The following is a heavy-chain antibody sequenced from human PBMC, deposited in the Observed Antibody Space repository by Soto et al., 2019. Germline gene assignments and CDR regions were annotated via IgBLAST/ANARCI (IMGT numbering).Heavy chain of an antibody. Sequence: QVQLQQWGAGLLKPSETLSLTCAVYGGSFSGYYWSWIRQPPGKGLEWIGEINHSGSTNYNPSLKSRVTISVDTSKNQFSLKLSSVTAADTAVYYCARGGYSGYVHWGQGTLVTVSS. CDR2: INHSGST. CDR3: ARGGYSGYVH. D-gene: IGHD5-12*01. CDR1: GGSFSGYY. J-gene: IGHJ4*02. V-gene: IGHV4-34*01.